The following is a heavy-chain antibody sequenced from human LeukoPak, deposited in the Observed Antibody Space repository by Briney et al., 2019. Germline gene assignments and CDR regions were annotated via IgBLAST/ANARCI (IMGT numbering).Heavy chain of an antibody. V-gene: IGHV4-34*01. CDR3: ARSGTRRSYGSGSPPSY. J-gene: IGHJ4*02. CDR1: GGSFSGYY. D-gene: IGHD3-10*01. CDR2: INQSGST. Sequence: PSETLSLTCAVYGGSFSGYYWSWIRQPPGKGLEWIGEINQSGSTNYNPSLKSRVTISVDTSKNQFSLKLSSVTAADTAVYYCARSGTRRSYGSGSPPSYWGQGTLVTVSS.